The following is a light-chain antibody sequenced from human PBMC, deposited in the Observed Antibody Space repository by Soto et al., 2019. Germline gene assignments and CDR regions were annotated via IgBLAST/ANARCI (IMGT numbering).Light chain of an antibody. CDR3: QQSYSSPPT. V-gene: IGKV3-20*01. CDR2: GAS. Sequence: EIVLTQSPGTLSLSPGERATLSCRASQSVSSSYLAWYQQKPGQAPRLLIYGASTRATGSPARFSGSGSGTDFTLTISRLEPADFATYSCQQSYSSPPTFGQGTKVDIK. CDR1: QSVSSSY. J-gene: IGKJ1*01.